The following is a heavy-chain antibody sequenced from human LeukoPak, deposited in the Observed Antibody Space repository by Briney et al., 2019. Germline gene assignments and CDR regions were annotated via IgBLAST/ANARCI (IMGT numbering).Heavy chain of an antibody. D-gene: IGHD3-3*01. Sequence: GSLRLSCAASGFTVSSNYMSWVRQPPGKGLEWIGEINHSGSTNYNPSLKSRVTISVDTSKNQFSLKLSSVTAADTAVYYCARGPIFGVVTGYGMDVWGQGTTVTVSS. CDR1: GFTVSSNY. V-gene: IGHV4-34*01. J-gene: IGHJ6*02. CDR2: INHSGST. CDR3: ARGPIFGVVTGYGMDV.